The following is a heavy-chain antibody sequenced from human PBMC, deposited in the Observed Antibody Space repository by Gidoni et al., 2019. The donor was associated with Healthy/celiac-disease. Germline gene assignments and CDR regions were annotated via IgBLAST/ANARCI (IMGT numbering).Heavy chain of an antibody. D-gene: IGHD2-15*01. CDR2: ISWDCGST. CDR3: AKSYSVGYYYYYGMYV. V-gene: IGHV3-43*01. CDR1: GLPFDNYT. Sequence: EVQLVESGGVVVQHGESLRLYCATSGLPFDNYTMHWVRQDRGNGLDLVSLISWDCGSTYYADSVKVRFTITRDNSKNSLYLQMNSLSTEDTSLYYCAKSYSVGYYYYYGMYVWVQGTTVTVSS. J-gene: IGHJ6*02.